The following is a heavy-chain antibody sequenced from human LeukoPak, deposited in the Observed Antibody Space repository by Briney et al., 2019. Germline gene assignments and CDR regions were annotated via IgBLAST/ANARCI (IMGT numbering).Heavy chain of an antibody. D-gene: IGHD1-26*01. Sequence: SETLSLTCTVSGYSISSGYYWGWIRQPPGKGLEWIGYIYYSGSTNYNPSLKSRVTISLATSKNQFSLKLSSVTAADTAVYYCARDGRFPPEVLPRYFDYWGQGTLVTVSS. CDR2: IYYSGST. J-gene: IGHJ4*02. V-gene: IGHV4-38-2*02. CDR3: ARDGRFPPEVLPRYFDY. CDR1: GYSISSGYY.